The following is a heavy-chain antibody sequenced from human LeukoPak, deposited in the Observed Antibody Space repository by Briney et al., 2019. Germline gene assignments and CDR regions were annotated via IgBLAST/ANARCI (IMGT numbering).Heavy chain of an antibody. CDR1: GYTFTDYY. CDR2: INPNSGGT. V-gene: IGHV1-2*02. D-gene: IGHD2-8*01. Sequence: GASVKVSCTASGYTFTDYYMEWVRQAPGQGLEWMGWINPNSGGTNYAQKFQGRVTMTRDTSIGTAYMELSRLRSDDTAVYYCARVRSYCTNGVCYWDLDYWGQGTLVTVPS. J-gene: IGHJ4*02. CDR3: ARVRSYCTNGVCYWDLDY.